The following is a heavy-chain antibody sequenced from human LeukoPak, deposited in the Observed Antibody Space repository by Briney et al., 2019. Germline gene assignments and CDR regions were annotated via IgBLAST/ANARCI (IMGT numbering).Heavy chain of an antibody. J-gene: IGHJ4*02. CDR1: GGSFSGYY. Sequence: SETLSLTCAVYGGSFSGYYWSWIRQPPGKGLEWIGEINHSGSTNYNPSLKSRVTISVDASKNQFSLKLNSVTPEDTAVYYCARDRVSRSYYGSKVFPQSLDYWGQGTLVTVSS. D-gene: IGHD3-10*01. CDR2: INHSGST. V-gene: IGHV4-34*01. CDR3: ARDRVSRSYYGSKVFPQSLDY.